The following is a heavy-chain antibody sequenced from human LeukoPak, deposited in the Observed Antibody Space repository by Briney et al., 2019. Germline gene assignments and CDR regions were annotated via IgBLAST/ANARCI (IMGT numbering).Heavy chain of an antibody. Sequence: ASVKVSCKASGYTFTSYDINWVRQATGQGLEWMGWMNPNSGNTGYAQKFQGRGTITRNTSIRTAYMELSSLRSEDTAVYYGAGAWGMGFDYWGQGTLVTVSS. V-gene: IGHV1-8*03. CDR2: MNPNSGNT. D-gene: IGHD3-16*01. CDR1: GYTFTSYD. J-gene: IGHJ4*02. CDR3: AGAWGMGFDY.